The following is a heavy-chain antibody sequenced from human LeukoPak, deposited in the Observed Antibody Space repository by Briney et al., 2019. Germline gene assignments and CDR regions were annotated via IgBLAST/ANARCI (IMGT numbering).Heavy chain of an antibody. Sequence: GGSLRLSWTAAGFILITHSMASVRQAPGKGLEWVSYISGGSKTIYYAESVKGRFTISRDNARNSVSLQMDTLRVDDTAFYYCMRTGEPYGHHNDYYYMDFLGKGTTVTVSS. CDR3: MRTGEPYGHHNDYYYMDF. J-gene: IGHJ6*03. CDR2: ISGGSKTI. V-gene: IGHV3-48*01. CDR1: GFILITHS. D-gene: IGHD1-14*01.